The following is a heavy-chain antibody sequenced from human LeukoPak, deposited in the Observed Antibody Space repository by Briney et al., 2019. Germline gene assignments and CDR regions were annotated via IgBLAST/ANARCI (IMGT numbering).Heavy chain of an antibody. D-gene: IGHD3-3*01. CDR1: GGSISSSSYY. CDR2: IYYSGST. J-gene: IGHJ4*02. Sequence: PSETLSLTCTVSGGSISSSSYYWGWIRQPPGKGLEWIGSIYYSGSTYYNPSLKSRVTISVDTSKNQFSLKLSSVTAADTAVYYCARHDGEFWRDPFDFWGQGTLVTVSS. CDR3: ARHDGEFWRDPFDF. V-gene: IGHV4-39*01.